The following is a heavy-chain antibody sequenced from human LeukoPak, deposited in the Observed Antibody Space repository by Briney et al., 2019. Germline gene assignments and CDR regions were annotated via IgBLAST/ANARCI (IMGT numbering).Heavy chain of an antibody. Sequence: LKPSETLSLTCAVYGGSFSGYYWSWIRQPPGKGLEWIGEINHSGSTNYNPSLKSRVTISVDTSKNQFSLKLSSVTAADTAVYYCARGSDAAGYQPAYFDYWGQGTLVTVSS. CDR3: ARGSDAAGYQPAYFDY. D-gene: IGHD2-2*01. J-gene: IGHJ4*02. CDR2: INHSGST. V-gene: IGHV4-34*01. CDR1: GGSFSGYY.